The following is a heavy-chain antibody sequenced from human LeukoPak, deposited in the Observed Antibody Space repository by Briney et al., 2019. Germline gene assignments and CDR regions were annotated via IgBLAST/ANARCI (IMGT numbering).Heavy chain of an antibody. V-gene: IGHV1-2*02. CDR2: INPSSGCT. CDR1: GYTFTVYY. D-gene: IGHD5-12*01. J-gene: IGHJ4*02. Sequence: ASVKVSFKASGYTFTVYYMHWVRQAPGQGLEWMGCINPSSGCTHYSQKFQGRVTITRDTSISTAYLELSRLRSDDTAVYYCARDYSGYPELWGFDYWGQGTLVSVSS. CDR3: ARDYSGYPELWGFDY.